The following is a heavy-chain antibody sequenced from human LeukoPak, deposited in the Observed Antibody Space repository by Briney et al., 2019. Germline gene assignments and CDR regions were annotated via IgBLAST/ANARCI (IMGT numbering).Heavy chain of an antibody. Sequence: ETLSLTCTVSDGSITSYYWNWIRQPPGKGLEWIGNIYNSGSTDYNPSLKIRVTISVNTSKNQISLKLSSVTAADTAVYYCARDKGPYWYFDLWGPGTLDTVSS. CDR1: DGSITSYY. CDR3: ARDKGPYWYFDL. J-gene: IGHJ2*01. V-gene: IGHV4-59*01. CDR2: IYNSGST.